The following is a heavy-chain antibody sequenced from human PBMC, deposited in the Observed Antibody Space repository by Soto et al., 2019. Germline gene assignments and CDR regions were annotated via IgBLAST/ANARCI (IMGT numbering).Heavy chain of an antibody. CDR2: IGTAGDP. V-gene: IGHV3-13*05. D-gene: IGHD6-19*01. Sequence: GGSLRLYCAASGFTFSSYDMHWVRQATGKGLDWVSAIGTAGDPYYPGSVKGRFTISRENAKNSLYLQMNSLRAGDTAVYSCARSVHGWFDYWGQGTLVTVSS. J-gene: IGHJ4*02. CDR3: ARSVHGWFDY. CDR1: GFTFSSYD.